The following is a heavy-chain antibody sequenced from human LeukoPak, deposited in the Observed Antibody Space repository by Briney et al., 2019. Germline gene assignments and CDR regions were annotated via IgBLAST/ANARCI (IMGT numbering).Heavy chain of an antibody. CDR1: GFTFTSDA. Sequence: PGGSLRLSCVASGFTFTSDAMNWDRQAPGKGLEWVSSTVSRGTTQYADSVKGRFTVSRDTSKNTLYLQMNSLRADDTAVYYCAKCSTSAYTTGWCNWIDPWGQGTLVTVSS. CDR3: AKCSTSAYTTGWCNWIDP. D-gene: IGHD6-19*01. J-gene: IGHJ5*02. V-gene: IGHV3-23*01. CDR2: TVSRGTT.